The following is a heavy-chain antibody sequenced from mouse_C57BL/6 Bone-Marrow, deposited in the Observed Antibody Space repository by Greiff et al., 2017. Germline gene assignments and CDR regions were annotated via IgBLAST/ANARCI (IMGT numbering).Heavy chain of an antibody. Sequence: VQLQQSGAELVKPGASVKLSCKASGYTFTSYWMHWVKQRPGQGLEWIGMIHPNSGSTNYNEKFKSKATLTVDKSSSTAYMQLSSLTSEDSAVYYCANHYYYGSSFHYYAMDYWGQGTSVTVSS. CDR2: IHPNSGST. D-gene: IGHD1-1*01. CDR1: GYTFTSYW. J-gene: IGHJ4*01. CDR3: ANHYYYGSSFHYYAMDY. V-gene: IGHV1-64*01.